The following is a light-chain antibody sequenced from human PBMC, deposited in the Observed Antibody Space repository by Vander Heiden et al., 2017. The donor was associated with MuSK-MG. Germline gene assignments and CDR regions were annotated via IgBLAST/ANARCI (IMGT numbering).Light chain of an antibody. J-gene: IGLJ3*02. CDR2: SDN. Sequence: QPVLPQTPSASGTPGQRVTISCSGTNFNTGTHPLFWHQHLPGTAPKLLMYSDNQRPSGVPDRFTGSKSGTSGSLAISGLRSEDEADYYCATWDDSLHAWVFGGGTKLTVL. CDR3: ATWDDSLHAWV. V-gene: IGLV1-47*02. CDR1: NFNTGTHP.